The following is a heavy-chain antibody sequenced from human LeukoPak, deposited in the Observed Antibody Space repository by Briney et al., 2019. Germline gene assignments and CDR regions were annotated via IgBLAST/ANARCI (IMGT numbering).Heavy chain of an antibody. CDR2: LSYYGSTT. J-gene: IGHJ6*02. CDR3: SGSYYNPEYDCMDV. D-gene: IGHD3-10*01. CDR1: GLTFSSYG. Sequence: GPSLRLSCAASGLTFSSYGMDWVSHPPGKGLEWVTVLSYYGSTTNFTHSLKGRFTISIDNSKNPLYLQMNCLRAADTGVYYCSGSYYNPEYDCMDVWGQGTPVTVSS. V-gene: IGHV3-30*03.